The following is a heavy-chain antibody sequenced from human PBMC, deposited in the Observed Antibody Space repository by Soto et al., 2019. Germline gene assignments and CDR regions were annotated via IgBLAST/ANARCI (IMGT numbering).Heavy chain of an antibody. D-gene: IGHD4-17*01. CDR2: TSGSGYRT. CDR3: AKARSDTTVTTNFAD. CDR1: GFTFSSYA. J-gene: IGHJ4*01. Sequence: PGGFLRLSCAASGFTFSSYAMTWVRQAPGKGLEWVSGTSGSGYRTYADSVKGRFTISSDNSKNRLYLQMNSLRAEDTAVYYCAKARSDTTVTTNFADWSEGTLVTVS. V-gene: IGHV3-23*01.